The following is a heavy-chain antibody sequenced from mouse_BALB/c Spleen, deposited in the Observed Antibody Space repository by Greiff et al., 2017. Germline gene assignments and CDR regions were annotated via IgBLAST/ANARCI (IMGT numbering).Heavy chain of an antibody. D-gene: IGHD1-1*01. V-gene: IGHV5-12-1*01. CDR3: ARGDYGRAWFAY. CDR1: GFAFSSYD. Sequence: EVKLMESGGGLVKPGGSLKLSCAASGFAFSSYDMSWVRQTPEKRLEWVAYISSGGGSTYYPDTVKGRFTISRDNAKNTLYLQMSSLKSEDTAMYYCARGDYGRAWFAYWGQGTLVTVSA. CDR2: ISSGGGST. J-gene: IGHJ3*01.